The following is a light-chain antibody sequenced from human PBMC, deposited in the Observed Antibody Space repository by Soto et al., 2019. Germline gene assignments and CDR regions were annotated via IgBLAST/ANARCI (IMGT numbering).Light chain of an antibody. Sequence: EIVLTQSPGTLSLSPGDRATLSCRVNQNINSPYLAWYQHKPGQAPRLLVFGTSSRATGIPDRFSGRRSGTDFTLTIQRLEPEDFALYYCQHYGSSPRRTFGQGTKVEMK. CDR3: QHYGSSPRRT. J-gene: IGKJ1*01. V-gene: IGKV3-20*01. CDR1: QNINSPY. CDR2: GTS.